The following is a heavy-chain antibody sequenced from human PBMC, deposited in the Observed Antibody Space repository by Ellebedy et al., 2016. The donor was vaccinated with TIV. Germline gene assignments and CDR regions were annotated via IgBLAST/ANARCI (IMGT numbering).Heavy chain of an antibody. CDR3: ARGMRTYYYDSSGYPFDY. V-gene: IGHV3-74*01. J-gene: IGHJ4*02. D-gene: IGHD3-22*01. CDR1: GFTFSSYW. Sequence: GGSLRLSCAASGFTFSSYWMHWVRQAPGKGLVWVSRINTDGSSTTYADSVKGRFTISRDNAKNTLYLQMNSLRAEDTAVYYCARGMRTYYYDSSGYPFDYWGQGTLVTVSS. CDR2: INTDGSST.